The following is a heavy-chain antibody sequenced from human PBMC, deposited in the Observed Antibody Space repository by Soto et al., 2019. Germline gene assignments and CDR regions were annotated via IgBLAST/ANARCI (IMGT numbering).Heavy chain of an antibody. Sequence: GASVKVSCKASGYTFTSYGISWVRQPPGQGLEWMGWISAYNGNTNYAQKLQGRVTMTTDTSTSTAYMELRSLRSGDTAVYYCARDPLVTIFGGVTDRHYYYYGMDVWGQGTTVTVSS. D-gene: IGHD3-3*01. CDR2: ISAYNGNT. V-gene: IGHV1-18*04. CDR1: GYTFTSYG. J-gene: IGHJ6*02. CDR3: ARDPLVTIFGGVTDRHYYYYGMDV.